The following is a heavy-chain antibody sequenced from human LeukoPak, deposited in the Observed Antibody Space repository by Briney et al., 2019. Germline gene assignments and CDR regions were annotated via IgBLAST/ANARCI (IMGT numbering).Heavy chain of an antibody. D-gene: IGHD1-26*01. CDR1: GGSFSGYY. Sequence: SETLSLTCAVYGGSFSGYYWSWLRQPPGKGLEWIGEINHSGSTNYDPSLKSRVTISVDTSKNQFSLKLSSVTAADTAVYYCAREGSYLNWFDPWGQGTLVTVSS. J-gene: IGHJ5*02. CDR3: AREGSYLNWFDP. V-gene: IGHV4-34*01. CDR2: INHSGST.